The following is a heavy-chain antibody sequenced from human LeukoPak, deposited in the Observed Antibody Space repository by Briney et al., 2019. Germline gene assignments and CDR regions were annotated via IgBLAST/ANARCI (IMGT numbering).Heavy chain of an antibody. CDR3: ARDLDSTSPPY. D-gene: IGHD2/OR15-2a*01. Sequence: PGRSLRLSCEASGFTFKWYAMNWVRQAPGKGLEWVSHISSHSSYIYYADSVKGRFTISRDNAKNSLYLQMNSLRAEDTAVYYCARDLDSTSPPYWGQGTLVTVSS. V-gene: IGHV3-21*01. J-gene: IGHJ4*02. CDR2: ISSHSSYI. CDR1: GFTFKWYA.